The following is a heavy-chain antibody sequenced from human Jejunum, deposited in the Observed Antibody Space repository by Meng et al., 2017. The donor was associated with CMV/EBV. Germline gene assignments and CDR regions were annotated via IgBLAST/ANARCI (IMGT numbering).Heavy chain of an antibody. CDR3: AREQVLVDIAAAGIPGY. J-gene: IGHJ4*02. CDR2: INVDGSSR. V-gene: IGHV3-74*01. D-gene: IGHD6-13*01. CDR1: TFTSYW. Sequence: TFTSYWMHWVRQGPGKGPVWVSRINVDGSSRSYADSVKGRFTISRDNAKNTLYLQMNSLRVEDTAVYYCAREQVLVDIAAAGIPGYWGQGTLVTVSS.